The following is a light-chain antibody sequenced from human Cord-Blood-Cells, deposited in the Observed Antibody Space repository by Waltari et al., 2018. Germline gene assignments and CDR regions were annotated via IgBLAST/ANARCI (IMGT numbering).Light chain of an antibody. Sequence: QSAMTQPASASGSPGQSITISCPGTSMDVGRYNLVSWYQQHPGKAPKLMIYEGSKRPSGVSNRFSGSKSGNTASLTISGLQAEDEADYYCCSYAGSSTWVFGGGTKLTVL. J-gene: IGLJ3*02. V-gene: IGLV2-23*01. CDR2: EGS. CDR3: CSYAGSSTWV. CDR1: SMDVGRYNL.